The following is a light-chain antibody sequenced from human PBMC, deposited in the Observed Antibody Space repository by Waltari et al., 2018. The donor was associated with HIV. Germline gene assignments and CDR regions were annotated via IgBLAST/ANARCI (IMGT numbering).Light chain of an antibody. J-gene: IGKJ1*01. Sequence: DIAMIQSPDSLAVSPGEAASISCRSSQSLLHQNGQYYLDWYIQRPGQAPELLIYLGSRRASGVPDRIAGSGSGTDFILRISRVEPEDVGVYYCMHGQQTPVFGQGTKVEV. CDR1: QSLLHQNGQYY. V-gene: IGKV2-28*01. CDR3: MHGQQTPV. CDR2: LGS.